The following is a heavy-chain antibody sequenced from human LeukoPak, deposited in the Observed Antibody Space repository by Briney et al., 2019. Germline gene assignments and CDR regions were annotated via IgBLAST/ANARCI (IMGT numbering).Heavy chain of an antibody. CDR1: GGSISSGSYY. Sequence: SETLSLICTVSGGSISSGSYYWSSIRQPAGKGLEWIRRFYSSGSTSYNPSLKSRVTISVGTSKDQFSLKLSSVTAADTAVYYCARTPYFYGSGSYRGAFDIWGQGTMVTFSS. CDR3: ARTPYFYGSGSYRGAFDI. J-gene: IGHJ3*02. CDR2: FYSSGST. D-gene: IGHD3-10*01. V-gene: IGHV4-61*02.